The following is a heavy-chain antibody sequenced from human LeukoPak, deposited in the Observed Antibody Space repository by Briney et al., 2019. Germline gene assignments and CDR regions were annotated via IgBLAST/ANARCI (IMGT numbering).Heavy chain of an antibody. V-gene: IGHV4-59*08. CDR3: ARHGRWELLMSAFDI. J-gene: IGHJ3*02. D-gene: IGHD1-26*01. Sequence: SETLSLTCTVSGGSISSYYWSWIWQPPGKGLEWIGYIYYSGSTNYNPSLKSRVTISVDTSKDQFSLKLSSVTAADTAVYYCARHGRWELLMSAFDIWGQGTMVTVSS. CDR2: IYYSGST. CDR1: GGSISSYY.